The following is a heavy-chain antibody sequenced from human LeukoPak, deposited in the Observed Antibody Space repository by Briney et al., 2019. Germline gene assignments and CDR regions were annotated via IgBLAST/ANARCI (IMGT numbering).Heavy chain of an antibody. CDR1: GGSISSGSYY. CDR3: ARGYDSSGYYYWSTRGDFRLLDY. CDR2: INHRGST. V-gene: IGHV4-39*07. Sequence: SQTLSLTCTVSGGSISSGSYYWRWIRQPPGKGLEWIGEINHRGSTHNNPSLNRRVTISVDTSKNQFSLKLSSVTAADTAVYYCARGYDSSGYYYWSTRGDFRLLDYWGQGTLVTVSS. D-gene: IGHD3-22*01. J-gene: IGHJ4*02.